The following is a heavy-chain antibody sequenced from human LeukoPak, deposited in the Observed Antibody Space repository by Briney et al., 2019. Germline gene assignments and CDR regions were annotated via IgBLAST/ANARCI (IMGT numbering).Heavy chain of an antibody. CDR3: TRSQRTPPYYYYYGMDV. J-gene: IGHJ6*02. CDR1: GFTFSSYA. CDR2: IRSKANSYAT. V-gene: IGHV3-73*01. D-gene: IGHD6-25*01. Sequence: PGGSLRLSCAASGFTFSSYAMHWVRQASGKGLEWVGRIRSKANSYATAYAASVKGRFTISRDDSKNTAYLQMNSLKTEDTAVYYCTRSQRTPPYYYYYGMDVWGQGTTVTVSS.